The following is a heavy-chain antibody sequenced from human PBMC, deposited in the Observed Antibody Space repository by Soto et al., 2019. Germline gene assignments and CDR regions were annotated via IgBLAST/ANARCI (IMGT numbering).Heavy chain of an antibody. Sequence: PSETLSLTCTVSGGSVSSSNWWSWVRQPPGKGLEWIGEIYQSGRTNYNPSLKSRVTISVDNSKNQFSLKLSSVTAADTAVYYCATMTTPSKNWFDPWGQGTLVTVSS. CDR2: IYQSGRT. D-gene: IGHD4-17*01. V-gene: IGHV4-4*02. CDR1: GGSVSSSNW. CDR3: ATMTTPSKNWFDP. J-gene: IGHJ5*02.